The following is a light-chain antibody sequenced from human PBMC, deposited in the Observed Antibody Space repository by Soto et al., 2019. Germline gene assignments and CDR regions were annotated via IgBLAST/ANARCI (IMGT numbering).Light chain of an antibody. V-gene: IGLV1-47*01. CDR1: SSNIGSNY. CDR2: RND. Sequence: QSALTQPPSATGNPGQRGTISCSGSSSNIGSNYVYWYQQLPGTAPKLLIYRNDQRPSGVPGRFSGSKSGTSASLAISGLRSEDEADYYCAAWDDSLSAHVVFGGGTKVTVL. J-gene: IGLJ2*01. CDR3: AAWDDSLSAHVV.